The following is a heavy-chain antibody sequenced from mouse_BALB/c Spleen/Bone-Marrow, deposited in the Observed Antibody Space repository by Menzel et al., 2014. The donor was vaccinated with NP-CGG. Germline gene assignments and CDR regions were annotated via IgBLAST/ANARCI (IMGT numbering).Heavy chain of an antibody. V-gene: IGHV4-1*02. Sequence: EVQVVESGGGPVQPGGSLKLSCAASGFDFSRYWMSWVRQAPGKGLEWIGEINPDSSTINYTPSLKDKFIISRDNAKNTLSLQMSKVRSEDTALYYCARLNYYGNLFVWGAGTTVTVSS. CDR2: INPDSSTI. J-gene: IGHJ1*01. CDR3: ARLNYYGNLFV. CDR1: GFDFSRYW. D-gene: IGHD1-1*01.